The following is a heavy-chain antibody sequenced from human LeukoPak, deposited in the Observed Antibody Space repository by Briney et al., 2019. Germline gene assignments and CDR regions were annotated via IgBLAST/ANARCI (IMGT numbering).Heavy chain of an antibody. CDR1: GFSFSGYG. CDR3: ARDGTGSGFDY. D-gene: IGHD1-7*01. J-gene: IGHJ4*02. V-gene: IGHV3-33*01. Sequence: GGSPRLSCAASGFSFSGYGMHWVRQAPGKGLEWVAVIWYDGSNKYYADSVKGRFTISRDNSKNTLYLQMNSLRAEDTAVYYCARDGTGSGFDYWGQGTLVTVSS. CDR2: IWYDGSNK.